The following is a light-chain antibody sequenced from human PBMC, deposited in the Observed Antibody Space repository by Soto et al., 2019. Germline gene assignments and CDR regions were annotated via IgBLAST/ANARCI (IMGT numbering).Light chain of an antibody. CDR2: DTS. CDR1: QSVSSY. Sequence: VLTQSPATLSLSPGERATLSCRASQSVSSYLAWYQQKPGQAPRLLIYDTSNRATGVPARFSGSGSGTEFTLTISSLQSEDFAVYYCQQYNNWWTFGQGTKVDIK. J-gene: IGKJ1*01. CDR3: QQYNNWWT. V-gene: IGKV3-11*01.